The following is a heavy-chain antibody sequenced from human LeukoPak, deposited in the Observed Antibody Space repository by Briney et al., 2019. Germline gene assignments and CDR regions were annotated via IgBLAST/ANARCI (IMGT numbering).Heavy chain of an antibody. V-gene: IGHV4-39*01. CDR1: GGSISSSSYY. Sequence: SETLSLTCTVSGGSISSSSYYWGWIRQPPGKGLEWIGSIYYSGSTYYNPSLKSRVTISVDTSKNQFSLKLSSVTAADTAVYYCARGYSSGWYSGRLPDAFDIWGQGAMVTVSS. J-gene: IGHJ3*02. CDR3: ARGYSSGWYSGRLPDAFDI. CDR2: IYYSGST. D-gene: IGHD6-19*01.